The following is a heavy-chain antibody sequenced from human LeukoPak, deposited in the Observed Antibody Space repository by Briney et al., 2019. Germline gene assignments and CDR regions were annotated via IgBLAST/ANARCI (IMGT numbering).Heavy chain of an antibody. Sequence: PGGSLRLSCAASGFTVSSNYMSWVRQAPGKGLEWVSVIYSGGSTYYADSVKGRFTISRDNSKNTLYLQMNSLRAEDTAVYYCARESRYYYESSGYYFDYWGEGTLVTVSS. V-gene: IGHV3-53*01. J-gene: IGHJ4*02. CDR1: GFTVSSNY. CDR2: IYSGGST. CDR3: ARESRYYYESSGYYFDY. D-gene: IGHD3-22*01.